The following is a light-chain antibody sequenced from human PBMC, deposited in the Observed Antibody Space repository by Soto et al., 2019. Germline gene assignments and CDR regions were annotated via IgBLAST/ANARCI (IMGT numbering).Light chain of an antibody. J-gene: IGLJ1*01. Sequence: QSVLTQPASVSGSPGQSITISCIGTTSDVGAYNYVSWYQQHPGKAPKIMIYEVTYRPSGVSNRFSGSKSGNTASLTISGLQAEDEADYYCSSYTGSNTYAFGTGTKVTVL. CDR2: EVT. V-gene: IGLV2-14*01. CDR3: SSYTGSNTYA. CDR1: TSDVGAYNY.